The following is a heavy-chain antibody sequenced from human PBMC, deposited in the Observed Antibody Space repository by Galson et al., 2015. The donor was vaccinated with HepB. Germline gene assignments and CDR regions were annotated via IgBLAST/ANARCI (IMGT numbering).Heavy chain of an antibody. CDR2: IIPIFGTA. V-gene: IGHV1-69*13. Sequence: SVKVSCKASGGTFSSYAISWVRQAPGQGLEWMGGIIPIFGTANYAQKFQGRVTITADESTSTAYMELSSLRSEDTAVYYCAREPTSGSYGGYYYYGVDVWGQGTTVTVSS. J-gene: IGHJ6*02. CDR3: AREPTSGSYGGYYYYGVDV. D-gene: IGHD1-26*01. CDR1: GGTFSSYA.